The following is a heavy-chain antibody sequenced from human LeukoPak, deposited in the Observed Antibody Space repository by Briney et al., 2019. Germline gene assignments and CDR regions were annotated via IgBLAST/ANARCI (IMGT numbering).Heavy chain of an antibody. CDR3: MKRDSTGP. D-gene: IGHD2-8*02. CDR1: GFTFSSYA. CDR2: ISNTGRDT. V-gene: IGHV3-64D*06. Sequence: GGSLRLSCAASGFTFSSYAMHWVRQAPGKGLEYVSAISNTGRDTYYAGSVKARFIISRDNSKNTLYLQMSSLRAEDTAVYYCMKRDSTGPWGQGVLVTVSS. J-gene: IGHJ5*02.